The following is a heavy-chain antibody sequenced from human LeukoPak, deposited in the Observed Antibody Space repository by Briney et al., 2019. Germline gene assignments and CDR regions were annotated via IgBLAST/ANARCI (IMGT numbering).Heavy chain of an antibody. D-gene: IGHD1-1*01. CDR3: ARHHSLERSSDN. CDR2: INPSGGST. CDR1: GYTFTSYY. V-gene: IGHV1-46*01. J-gene: IGHJ4*02. Sequence: ASVKVSCKASGYTFTSYYMHWVRQAPGQGLEWMGIINPSGGSTSYAQKFQGRVTMTRDMSTSTVYMELSSLRSEDTAVYYCARHHSLERSSDNWGQGTLVTVSS.